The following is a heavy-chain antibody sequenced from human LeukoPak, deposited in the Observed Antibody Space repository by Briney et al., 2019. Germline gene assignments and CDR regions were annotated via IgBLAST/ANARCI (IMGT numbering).Heavy chain of an antibody. CDR3: ARAGLPAADRQRYYMDV. CDR1: GGSISGYH. Sequence: SETLSLTCTVSGGSISGYHWSWIRQPPGKGLEWIGCIYYSGTTKYSPSLTSRVTISVDTSKNQFSLKLNSVTAADTAVYYCARAGLPAADRQRYYMDVWGKGTTVTVSS. V-gene: IGHV4-59*08. J-gene: IGHJ6*03. D-gene: IGHD2-2*01. CDR2: IYYSGTT.